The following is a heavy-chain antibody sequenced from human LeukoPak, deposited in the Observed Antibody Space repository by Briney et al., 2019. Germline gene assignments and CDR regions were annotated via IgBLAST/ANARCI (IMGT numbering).Heavy chain of an antibody. J-gene: IGHJ6*03. Sequence: SETLSLTCTVSGGSISSSSYYWGWIRQPPGKGLEWTGSIYYSGSTYYNPSLKSRVTISVDTSKNQFSLKLSSVTAADTAVYYCARHVNRGIVVVIREPPYYMDVWGKGTTVTVSS. CDR2: IYYSGST. CDR1: GGSISSSSYY. V-gene: IGHV4-39*01. CDR3: ARHVNRGIVVVIREPPYYMDV. D-gene: IGHD3-22*01.